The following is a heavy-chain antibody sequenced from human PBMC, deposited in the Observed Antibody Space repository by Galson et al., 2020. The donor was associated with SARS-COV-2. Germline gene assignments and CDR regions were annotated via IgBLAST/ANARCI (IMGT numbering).Heavy chain of an antibody. V-gene: IGHV4-59*01. J-gene: IGHJ6*02. CDR2: LHYSGNT. CDR1: GGSLNNFY. Sequence: ETLSLTCTVSGGSLNNFYWSWIRQSPGKGLEWIGSLHYSGNTNYNPSLKSRVTISVDTSKNHFSLRLSSVTAADTAVYYCARGLLEVYYYGMDLWGQGITVNVSS. CDR3: ARGLLEVYYYGMDL.